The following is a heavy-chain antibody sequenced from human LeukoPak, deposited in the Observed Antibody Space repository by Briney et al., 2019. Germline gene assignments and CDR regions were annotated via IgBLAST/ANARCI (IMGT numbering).Heavy chain of an antibody. J-gene: IGHJ3*02. V-gene: IGHV4-59*13. CDR1: GGSISSYY. CDR3: ARSGPQAFDI. Sequence: SGPGLVKPSETLSLTCTVSGGSISSYYWSWIRQPPGKGLEWIGYIYYSGSTNYNPSLKSRVTISVDTSKNQFSLKPSSVTAADTAVYYCARSGPQAFDIWGQGTMVTVSS. CDR2: IYYSGST.